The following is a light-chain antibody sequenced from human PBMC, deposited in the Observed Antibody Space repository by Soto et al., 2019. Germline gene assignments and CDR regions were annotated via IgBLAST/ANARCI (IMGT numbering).Light chain of an antibody. CDR1: SSDIGGYDY. J-gene: IGLJ1*01. V-gene: IGLV2-14*01. CDR2: EVS. Sequence: QSALTQPAAVSGSPGQSITVSCTGTSSDIGGYDYVSWYQQHPGKAPQILIFEVSNRPSGVSNRFSGSKSGTSASLAITGLQAEDEADYYCQSYDSSLTYVFGTGTKLTVL. CDR3: QSYDSSLTYV.